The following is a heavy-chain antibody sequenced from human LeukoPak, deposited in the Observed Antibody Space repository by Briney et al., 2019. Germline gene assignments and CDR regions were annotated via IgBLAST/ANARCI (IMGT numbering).Heavy chain of an antibody. CDR3: ARGYSSSSSGYDY. D-gene: IGHD6-6*01. V-gene: IGHV3-48*01. J-gene: IGHJ4*02. CDR1: GFTFSTYS. Sequence: GGSLRLSCAASGFTFSTYSMNWVHQAPGKGLEWVSYISSRSSTIYYADSVKGRSTISRDNAKNSLYLQMNSLRAEDTAVYYCARGYSSSSSGYDYWGQGTLVTVSS. CDR2: ISSRSSTI.